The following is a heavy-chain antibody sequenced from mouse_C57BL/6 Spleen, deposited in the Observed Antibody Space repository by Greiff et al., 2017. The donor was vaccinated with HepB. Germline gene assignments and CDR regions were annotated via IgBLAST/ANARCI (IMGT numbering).Heavy chain of an antibody. CDR1: GYTFTSYW. CDR3: ARGVGWYFDY. V-gene: IGHV1-69*01. J-gene: IGHJ2*01. D-gene: IGHD1-1*02. Sequence: QVQLKQPGAELVMPGASVKLSCKASGYTFTSYWMHWVKQRPGQGLEWIGEIDPSDSYTNYNQKFKGKSTLTVDKSSSTAYMQLSSLTSEDSAVYYCARGVGWYFDYWGQGTTLTVSS. CDR2: IDPSDSYT.